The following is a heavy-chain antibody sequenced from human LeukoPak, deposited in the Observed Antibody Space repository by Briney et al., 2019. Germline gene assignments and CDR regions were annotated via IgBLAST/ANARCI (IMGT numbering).Heavy chain of an antibody. J-gene: IGHJ4*02. CDR3: ARGIVVVPAGDDFDY. D-gene: IGHD2-2*01. V-gene: IGHV1-2*02. Sequence: ASVKVSCKASGYTFTGYYMHWVRQAPGQGLEWMGWINPNSGGTNYAQKFQGRVTMTRDTSISTAYMELSRLRPDDTAVYYCARGIVVVPAGDDFDYWGQGTLVTVSS. CDR2: INPNSGGT. CDR1: GYTFTGYY.